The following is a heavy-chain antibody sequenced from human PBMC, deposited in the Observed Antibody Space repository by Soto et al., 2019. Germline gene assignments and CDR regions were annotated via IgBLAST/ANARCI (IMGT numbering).Heavy chain of an antibody. CDR2: MNPNSGNT. D-gene: IGHD6-13*01. V-gene: IGHV1-8*01. CDR3: ARGTGGSSWGDYYSYMDV. CDR1: GDSFTSYA. J-gene: IGHJ6*03. Sequence: SVKVCCEASGDSFTSYAINWVRQATGQGLEWMGWMNPNSGNTGYAQKFQGRVTMTRNTSISTAYMELSSLRSEDTAVYYCARGTGGSSWGDYYSYMDVWGKGTTVTVSS.